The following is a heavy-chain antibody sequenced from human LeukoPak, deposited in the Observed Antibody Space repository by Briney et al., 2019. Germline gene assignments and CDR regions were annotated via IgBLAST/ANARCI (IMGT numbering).Heavy chain of an antibody. CDR1: GSSISSSSYY. J-gene: IGHJ4*02. CDR2: IYYSGST. V-gene: IGHV4-39*07. D-gene: IGHD6-13*01. CDR3: ACSSSWVDY. Sequence: SETLSLTCTVSGSSISSSSYYWGWIRQPPGKGLEWIGSIYYSGSTYYNPSLKSRVTISVDTSKNQFSLKLSSVTAADTAVYYCACSSSWVDYWGQGTLVTVSS.